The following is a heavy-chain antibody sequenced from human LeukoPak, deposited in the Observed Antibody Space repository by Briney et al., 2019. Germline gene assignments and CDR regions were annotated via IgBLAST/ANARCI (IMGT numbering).Heavy chain of an antibody. V-gene: IGHV3-30*02. J-gene: IGHJ1*01. CDR2: IRYDGSKK. Sequence: QSGGSLRLSCAASGFTFSSYGMHWVRQAPGKELEWVAFIRYDGSKKYYADSVKGRFTISRDNSKNTLYLQMNSLRAEDTAVYYCAKDYSDYGDYGEYFQHWGQGTLVTVSS. CDR3: AKDYSDYGDYGEYFQH. CDR1: GFTFSSYG. D-gene: IGHD4-17*01.